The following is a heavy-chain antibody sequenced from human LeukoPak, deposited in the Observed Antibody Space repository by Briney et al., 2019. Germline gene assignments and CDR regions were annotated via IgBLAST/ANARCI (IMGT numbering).Heavy chain of an antibody. CDR2: ISAYNGNT. CDR1: GYTFTSYG. V-gene: IGHV1-18*04. D-gene: IGHD1-1*01. Sequence: GASVKVSCKASGYTFTSYGISWVRQAPGQGLGWMGWISAYNGNTNYAQKLQGRVTMTTYTSTSTAYMELRSMRSDDAAVYYSARNSRTVTRQMGTYFLWGQGTLVTVSS. J-gene: IGHJ4*02. CDR3: ARNSRTVTRQMGTYFL.